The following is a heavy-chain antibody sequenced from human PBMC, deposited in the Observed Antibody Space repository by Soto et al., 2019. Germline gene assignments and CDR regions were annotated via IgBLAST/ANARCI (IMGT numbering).Heavy chain of an antibody. D-gene: IGHD3-16*01. V-gene: IGHV4-59*01. CDR1: GGSISSYY. J-gene: IGHJ4*02. CDR2: IYYSGST. CDR3: ARDDGGLMRYFDY. Sequence: SETLSLTCTVSGGSISSYYWSWIRQPPGKGLEWIGYIYYSGSTNYNPSLKSRVTISVDTSKNQFSLKLSSVTAADTAVYHCARDDGGLMRYFDYWGQGTLVTVSS.